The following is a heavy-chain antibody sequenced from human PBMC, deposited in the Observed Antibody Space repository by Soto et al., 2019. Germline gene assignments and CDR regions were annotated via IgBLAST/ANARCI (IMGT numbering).Heavy chain of an antibody. CDR2: LYHIGST. D-gene: IGHD2-2*01. V-gene: IGHV4-38-2*01. Sequence: KPSETLSLTCAVSGYSISSGNYWAWIRQPPGRGLEWIGSLYHIGSTHYSTSLKSRVTISVDTSKNHFSLELSSVTAADTAIYYCRSSTSCYDESCVDVWGQGTMVTVSS. J-gene: IGHJ6*02. CDR3: RSSTSCYDESCVDV. CDR1: GYSISSGNY.